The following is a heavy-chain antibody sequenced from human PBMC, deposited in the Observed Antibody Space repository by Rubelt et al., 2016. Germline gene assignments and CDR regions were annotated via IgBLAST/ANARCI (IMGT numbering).Heavy chain of an antibody. Sequence: GGSLRLSCAASGFTFSNAWMNWVRQAPGKGLAWVGRIKSKNDGGTTDYAAPVQGRFTISTDDLKTTLYLHMHRLQTEDTAMYFCAADLPTLGVGELDYWGQGTLVTGSS. V-gene: IGHV3-15*07. J-gene: IGHJ4*02. CDR2: IKSKNDGGTT. CDR3: AADLPTLGVGELDY. D-gene: IGHD3-16*01. CDR1: GFTFSNAW.